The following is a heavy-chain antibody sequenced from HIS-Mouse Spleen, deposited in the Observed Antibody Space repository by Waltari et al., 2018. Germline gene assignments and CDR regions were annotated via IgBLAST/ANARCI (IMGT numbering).Heavy chain of an antibody. CDR3: ARIAEGYSSGWYAFDY. J-gene: IGHJ4*02. D-gene: IGHD6-19*01. V-gene: IGHV2-70*15. CDR1: GFSLSTSGMC. CDR2: IDWDDDK. Sequence: QVTLRESGPALVKPTQTLTLTCTFSGFSLSTSGMCVSWLRQPPGKALEWLARIDWDDDKYYSTSLKTMLTISKDTSKNQVVLTMNNMDPVDTATYYCARIAEGYSSGWYAFDYWGQGTLVTVSS.